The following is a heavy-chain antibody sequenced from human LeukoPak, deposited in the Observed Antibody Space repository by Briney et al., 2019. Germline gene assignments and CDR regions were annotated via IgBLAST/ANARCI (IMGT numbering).Heavy chain of an antibody. CDR3: ASRPGYDFWSGYNY. V-gene: IGHV4-4*07. D-gene: IGHD3-3*01. CDR1: GGSISSYY. CDR2: IYTSGST. J-gene: IGHJ4*02. Sequence: SETLSLICTVSGGSISSYYWSWIRQPAGKGLEWVGRIYTSGSTNYNPSLKSRVTMSVDTSKNQFSLKLSSVTAADTAVYYCASRPGYDFWSGYNYWGQGTLVTVSS.